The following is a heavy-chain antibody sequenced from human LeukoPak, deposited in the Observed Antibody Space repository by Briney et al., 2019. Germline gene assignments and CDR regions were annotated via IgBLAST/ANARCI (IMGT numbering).Heavy chain of an antibody. Sequence: SETLSLTCTVSGGSISSYYWSWIRQPAGKGLERIGRIYTSGSTNYNPSLKSRVTMSVDTSKNQFSLKLSSVTAADTAVYYCARGGPYYGSGSSFDYWGQGTLVTVSS. CDR3: ARGGPYYGSGSSFDY. CDR2: IYTSGST. J-gene: IGHJ4*02. CDR1: GGSISSYY. V-gene: IGHV4-4*07. D-gene: IGHD3-10*01.